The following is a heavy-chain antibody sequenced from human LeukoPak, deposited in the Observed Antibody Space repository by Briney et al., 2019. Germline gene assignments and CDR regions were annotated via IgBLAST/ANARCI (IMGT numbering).Heavy chain of an antibody. V-gene: IGHV3-23*01. CDR2: ISGSGGST. CDR1: GFTISTYG. CDR3: AKETLYSYGYSYDY. Sequence: GGSLRLSCAASGFTISTYGMSWVRQAPGKGLEWVSAISGSGGSTYYADSVKGRFTISRDNSKNTLYLQMNSLRAEDTAVYYCAKETLYSYGYSYDYWGQGTLVTVSS. D-gene: IGHD5-18*01. J-gene: IGHJ4*02.